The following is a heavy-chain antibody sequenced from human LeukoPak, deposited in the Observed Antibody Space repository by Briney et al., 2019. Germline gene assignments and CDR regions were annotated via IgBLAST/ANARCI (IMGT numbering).Heavy chain of an antibody. CDR1: GFTFSSYA. CDR2: ISGSGGST. CDR3: AKGSRATAPHYYYYMDV. V-gene: IGHV3-23*01. D-gene: IGHD5-12*01. Sequence: GGSLRLSCAASGFTFSSYAMSWVRQAPGKGLEWVSAISGSGGSTYYADSVKGRFTISRDNSKNTLYLQMNSLRAEDTAVYYCAKGSRATAPHYYYYMDVWGKGTTVTVSS. J-gene: IGHJ6*03.